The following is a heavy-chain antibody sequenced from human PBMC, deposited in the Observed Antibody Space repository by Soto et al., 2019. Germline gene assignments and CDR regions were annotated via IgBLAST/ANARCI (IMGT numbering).Heavy chain of an antibody. CDR2: IGTAGDT. V-gene: IGHV3-13*01. J-gene: IGHJ4*02. Sequence: EVQLVESGGGLVQPGGSLRLSCAASGFPFSSYDIHWVRQASGKGLERVSVIGTAGDTYYSRSVKGRFTISRDSLTTSLYLRMNSLRAGDTAVYYCVRDTTGFGYFDSWGQGTLVTVSS. D-gene: IGHD1-1*01. CDR3: VRDTTGFGYFDS. CDR1: GFPFSSYD.